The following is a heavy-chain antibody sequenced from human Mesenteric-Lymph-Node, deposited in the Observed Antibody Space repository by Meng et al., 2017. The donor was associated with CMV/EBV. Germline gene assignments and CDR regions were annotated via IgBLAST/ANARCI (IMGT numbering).Heavy chain of an antibody. J-gene: IGHJ4*02. D-gene: IGHD2-2*01. V-gene: IGHV3-21*06. Sequence: GESLKISCAASGFPFNSYTFNWVRQAPGRGLEWVASISGSSSFMFYADSVKGRFNISRDNAKNSLYLQMNSLRAEDTAVYYCAKEAGVACSSTSCYEGFDYWGQGTLVTVSS. CDR1: GFPFNSYT. CDR3: AKEAGVACSSTSCYEGFDY. CDR2: ISGSSSFM.